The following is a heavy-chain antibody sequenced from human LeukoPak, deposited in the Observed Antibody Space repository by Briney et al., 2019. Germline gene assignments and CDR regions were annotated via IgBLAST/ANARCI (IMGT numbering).Heavy chain of an antibody. V-gene: IGHV4-39*01. CDR3: ARNNATFDY. CDR1: GGSISSSSYY. Sequence: SETLSLICPVSGGSISSSSYYWGWIRQPPGKGLEWIGSIYYSGSTYYNPSLKSRVTISVDTSKNQFSLKLSSVTAADTAVYYCARNNATFDYWGQGTLVTVSS. CDR2: IYYSGST. J-gene: IGHJ4*02. D-gene: IGHD1-14*01.